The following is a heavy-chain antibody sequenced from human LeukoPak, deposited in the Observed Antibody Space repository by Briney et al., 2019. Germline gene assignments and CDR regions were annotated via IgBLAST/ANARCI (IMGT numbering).Heavy chain of an antibody. J-gene: IGHJ4*02. CDR2: ISSDGSNK. CDR3: AKSYGSGTHPNDY. Sequence: GGSLRLSCAASGFTFSSYGMHWVRQAPGKGLEGVAGISSDGSNKYYADSVKGRFTISRDNSKNTLYPQMNSLSAEDTAVYYCAKSYGSGTHPNDYWGQGMLVTVSS. D-gene: IGHD3-10*01. V-gene: IGHV3-30*18. CDR1: GFTFSSYG.